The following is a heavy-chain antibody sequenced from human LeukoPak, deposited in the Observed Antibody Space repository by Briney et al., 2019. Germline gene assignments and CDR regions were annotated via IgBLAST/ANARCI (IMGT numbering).Heavy chain of an antibody. CDR2: IYPGDSDT. CDR1: GYTFTNYW. J-gene: IGHJ3*02. V-gene: IGHV5-51*01. Sequence: GESLKISCKGSGYTFTNYWIGWVRQMPGKGLEWMGIIYPGDSDTRYSPSFQGQVTISADKSISTAYLQWSSLKASDTAMYYCARETTVLNPNPNDAFGIWGQGTMVTVSS. CDR3: ARETTVLNPNPNDAFGI. D-gene: IGHD4-17*01.